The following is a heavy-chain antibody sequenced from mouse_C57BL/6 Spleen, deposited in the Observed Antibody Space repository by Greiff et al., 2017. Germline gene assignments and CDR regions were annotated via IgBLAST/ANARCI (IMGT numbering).Heavy chain of an antibody. J-gene: IGHJ1*03. Sequence: QVQLKESGAELVRPGASVTLSCKASGYTFTDYEMHWVKQTPVHGLEWIGAIDPETGGTAYNQKFKGKAILTADKSSSTAYMELRSLTSEDSAVYYCTRGGNWERYFDVWGTGTTVTVSS. D-gene: IGHD4-1*01. CDR3: TRGGNWERYFDV. V-gene: IGHV1-15*01. CDR2: IDPETGGT. CDR1: GYTFTDYE.